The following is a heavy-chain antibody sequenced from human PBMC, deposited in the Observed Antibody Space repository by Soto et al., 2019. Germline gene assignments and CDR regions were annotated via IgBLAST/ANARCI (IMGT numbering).Heavy chain of an antibody. D-gene: IGHD3-3*01. Sequence: QLHLVQSGAVVKKPGASVTVSCSASGYPVTAYYMHWVRQAPGRGLEWMGGINPATGAAKYTQTFQGRLTMTRDTSTSTVFMELSGLTSEDTAVYSCARGGGVGVAGSAAFDMWGQGTLVTVSS. CDR2: INPATGAA. CDR1: GYPVTAYY. J-gene: IGHJ3*02. V-gene: IGHV1-2*02. CDR3: ARGGGVGVAGSAAFDM.